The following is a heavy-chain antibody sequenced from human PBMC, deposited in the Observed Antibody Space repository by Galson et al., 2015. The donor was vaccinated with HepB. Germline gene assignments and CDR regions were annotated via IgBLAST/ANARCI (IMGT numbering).Heavy chain of an antibody. D-gene: IGHD7-27*01. CDR1: GFTSSTSW. J-gene: IGHJ4*02. CDR2: INQDGSEK. CDR3: ARDYNWGWDY. V-gene: IGHV3-7*03. Sequence: SLRLSCAASGFTSSTSWMNWVRQAPGKGLEWVANINQDGSEKYYVASVRGRFTISRDNAKNSLHPQMNSLRVEDTAVYYCARDYNWGWDYWGQGTLVTVSS.